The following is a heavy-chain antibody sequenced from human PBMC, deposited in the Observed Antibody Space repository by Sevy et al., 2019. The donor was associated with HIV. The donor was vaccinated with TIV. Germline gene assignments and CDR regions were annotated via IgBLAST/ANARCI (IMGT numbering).Heavy chain of an antibody. Sequence: ASVKVSCKASGYNFNNYYLHWVRHAPGQRLEWMGVINPSSSSTYYSQKFQGTVSMTRDTSTSTVYMVLSSLRSEDTAVYYCASGDGTGRCFDYWGQGSLVTVSS. J-gene: IGHJ4*02. CDR3: ASGDGTGRCFDY. CDR2: INPSSSST. D-gene: IGHD3-10*01. V-gene: IGHV1-46*02. CDR1: GYNFNNYY.